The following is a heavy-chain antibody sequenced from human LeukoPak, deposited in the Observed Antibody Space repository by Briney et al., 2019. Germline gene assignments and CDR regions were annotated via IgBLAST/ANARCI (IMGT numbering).Heavy chain of an antibody. Sequence: GGSLRLSCAASGFTFRTYWMSWVRQAPGKGLEWVANIHPDGIEKYHVDSVKGRFTIFRDNARNLLYLQMCSLRADDTAVYYCSRGDDFSGDSWGQGTLVTVSS. CDR1: GFTFRTYW. CDR3: SRGDDFSGDS. D-gene: IGHD2-21*02. V-gene: IGHV3-7*04. J-gene: IGHJ5*01. CDR2: IHPDGIEK.